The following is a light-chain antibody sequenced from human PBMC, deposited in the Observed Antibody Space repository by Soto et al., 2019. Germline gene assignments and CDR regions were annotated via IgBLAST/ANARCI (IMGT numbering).Light chain of an antibody. CDR2: GTS. Sequence: IALAQSPGTLSLSPGARATLSCGASQSVSSSYLAWYQQKPGQAPRLPIYGTSRIASGISERFSGSGSGTDFTLTISSLQPDDFAVYYCQQYAISPVTFGQGTKVDIK. J-gene: IGKJ1*01. CDR3: QQYAISPVT. CDR1: QSVSSSY. V-gene: IGKV3-20*01.